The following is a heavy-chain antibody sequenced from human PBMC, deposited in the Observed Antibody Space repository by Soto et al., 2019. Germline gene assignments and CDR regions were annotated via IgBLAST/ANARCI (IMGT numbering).Heavy chain of an antibody. Sequence: QVQLVESGGGVVQPGRSLRLSCAASGFTFSSYGMHWVRQATGKGLEWVAVIWHDGSNKYYADSVKGRFTISRDNSKNTLYLQMNSLRAEETAVYYCSRDPRYDSSGWDMDYYYYYGMDVWGQGTTVTVSS. CDR2: IWHDGSNK. J-gene: IGHJ6*02. CDR1: GFTFSSYG. CDR3: SRDPRYDSSGWDMDYYYYYGMDV. D-gene: IGHD3-22*01. V-gene: IGHV3-33*01.